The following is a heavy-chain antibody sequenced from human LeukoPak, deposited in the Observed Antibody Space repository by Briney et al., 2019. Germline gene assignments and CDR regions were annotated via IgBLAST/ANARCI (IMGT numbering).Heavy chain of an antibody. J-gene: IGHJ4*02. CDR2: INPNSGGT. CDR1: GYSFTAYY. CDR3: ARAYGSGSSYHPDY. Sequence: ASVKVSCTASGYSFTAYYIQWVRQAPGQGLEYMGWINPNSGGTNSSQRFQDRVTLTRDTSISTAFMELTSLTSDDTAVYYCARAYGSGSSYHPDYWGQGTLVTVSS. V-gene: IGHV1-2*02. D-gene: IGHD3-10*01.